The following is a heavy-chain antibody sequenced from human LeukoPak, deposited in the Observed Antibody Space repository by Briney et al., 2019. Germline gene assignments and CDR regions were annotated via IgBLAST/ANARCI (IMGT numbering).Heavy chain of an antibody. Sequence: GASVKDSSKASGYTFISYVISWVRQAPGQGLEWMGWISAYNGNTNYAQKLQGRVTMTTDTSTSIAYMELRSLRSDDTAVSYCARVTTKYYFDYWGQGTLVTVS. CDR1: GYTFISYV. CDR3: ARVTTKYYFDY. CDR2: ISAYNGNT. D-gene: IGHD4-11*01. V-gene: IGHV1-18*01. J-gene: IGHJ4*02.